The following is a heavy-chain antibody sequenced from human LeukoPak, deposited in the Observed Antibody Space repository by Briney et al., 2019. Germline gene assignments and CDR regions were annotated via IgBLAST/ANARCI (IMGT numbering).Heavy chain of an antibody. J-gene: IGHJ4*02. CDR3: ARLLPDSSGYYMYFDY. Sequence: SETLSLTCAVYGGSFSGYYWSWIRQPPGKGLVWIGEINHSGSTNYNPSLKSRVTISVDTSKNQFSLKLSSVTAADTAVYYCARLLPDSSGYYMYFDYWGQGTLVTVSS. CDR1: GGSFSGYY. D-gene: IGHD3-22*01. CDR2: INHSGST. V-gene: IGHV4-34*01.